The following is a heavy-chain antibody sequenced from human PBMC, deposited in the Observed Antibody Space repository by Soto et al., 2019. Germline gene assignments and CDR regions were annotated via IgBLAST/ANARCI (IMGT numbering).Heavy chain of an antibody. CDR1: GFTFSSYG. D-gene: IGHD4-17*01. CDR2: ISYDGSNK. V-gene: IGHV3-30*18. CDR3: AKDDRKGLRYYYYGMDV. J-gene: IGHJ6*02. Sequence: QVQLVESGGGVVQPGRSLRLSCAASGFTFSSYGMHWVRQAPGKGLEWVAVISYDGSNKYYADSVKGRFTISRDNSKNTLYLQINSLRAEDTAVYYCAKDDRKGLRYYYYGMDVWGQGTTVTVSS.